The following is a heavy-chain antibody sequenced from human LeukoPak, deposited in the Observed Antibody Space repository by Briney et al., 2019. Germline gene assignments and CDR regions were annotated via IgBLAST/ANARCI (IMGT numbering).Heavy chain of an antibody. D-gene: IGHD5-18*01. J-gene: IGHJ3*02. CDR1: GGSISSYY. V-gene: IGHV4-59*08. CDR2: IYYSGST. Sequence: SETLSLTCTVSGGSISSYYWSWIRQPPGKGLEWIGYIYYSGSTNYNPSLKSRVTISVDTSKNQFSLKLTSVAAADTAVYYCATYRGYSYGYDAFDIWGQGTMVTVSS. CDR3: ATYRGYSYGYDAFDI.